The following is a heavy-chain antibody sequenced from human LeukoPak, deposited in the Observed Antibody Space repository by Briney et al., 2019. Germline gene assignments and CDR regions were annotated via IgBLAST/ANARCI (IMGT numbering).Heavy chain of an antibody. Sequence: PGGSLRLSCAAAGFTFSSYAMRWGRQARGKGLGWASVISGGGGSKYSADAVRGLFTISSDNSKNTLYLQKNSLRAEDTAVYYCAKEKQQLVRYFDYWGQGTLVTVSS. CDR1: GFTFSSYA. CDR2: ISGGGGSK. CDR3: AKEKQQLVRYFDY. V-gene: IGHV3-23*01. D-gene: IGHD6-13*01. J-gene: IGHJ4*02.